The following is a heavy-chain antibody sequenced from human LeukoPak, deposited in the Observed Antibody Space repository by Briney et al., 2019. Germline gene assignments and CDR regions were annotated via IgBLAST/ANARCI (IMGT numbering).Heavy chain of an antibody. Sequence: GGSLRLSCAASGFTFSGYYMSWIRQAPGKGLEWVSYISSSGSTIYYADSVKGRFTISRDNARNSLYLQMNSLRAEDTAVYYCARDPRYYYDSSGYFNDAFDIWGQGTMVTVSS. J-gene: IGHJ3*02. V-gene: IGHV3-11*01. CDR3: ARDPRYYYDSSGYFNDAFDI. CDR2: ISSSGSTI. D-gene: IGHD3-22*01. CDR1: GFTFSGYY.